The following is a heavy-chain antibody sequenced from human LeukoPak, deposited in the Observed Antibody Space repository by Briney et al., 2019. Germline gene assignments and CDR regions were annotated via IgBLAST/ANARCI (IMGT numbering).Heavy chain of an antibody. D-gene: IGHD1-26*01. CDR2: ISSSGSTI. CDR3: ARCKGIPFSGSYDY. V-gene: IGHV3-11*01. Sequence: GGSLRLSCAASGFTFSDYYMSWIRQAPGKGLEWVSYISSSGSTIYYADSVKGRFTITRDNSKNTLYLQMNSLRAEDTAVYYCARCKGIPFSGSYDYWGQGTLVTVSS. CDR1: GFTFSDYY. J-gene: IGHJ4*02.